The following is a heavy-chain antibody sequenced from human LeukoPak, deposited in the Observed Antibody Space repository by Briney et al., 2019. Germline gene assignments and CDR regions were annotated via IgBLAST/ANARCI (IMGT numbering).Heavy chain of an antibody. D-gene: IGHD6-13*01. CDR2: ISSSSSYI. CDR3: ARDPYSSSWFDAFDI. V-gene: IGHV3-21*01. Sequence: PGGSLRLSCAASGFTFSSYSMNWVRQAPGKGLDWVSSISSSSSYIYYADSVKGRFTNSRDNAKNSLYLQMNSLRAEDTAVYYCARDPYSSSWFDAFDIWGQGTMVTVSS. CDR1: GFTFSSYS. J-gene: IGHJ3*02.